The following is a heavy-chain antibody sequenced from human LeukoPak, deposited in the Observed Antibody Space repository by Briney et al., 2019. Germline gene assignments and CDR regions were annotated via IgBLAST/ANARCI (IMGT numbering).Heavy chain of an antibody. D-gene: IGHD3-10*01. CDR3: ARVMTYYFGEGSYGHLSVPGTIDY. Sequence: PSETLSLTCAVYGGSFSGYYWSWVRQTPGKGLEWIEEITHSGGTNYTPSLKSRVTISVDTSKNQFSLKLSSVTAADTAVYYCARVMTYYFGEGSYGHLSVPGTIDYWGQGTLVTVSS. CDR2: ITHSGGT. J-gene: IGHJ4*02. CDR1: GGSFSGYY. V-gene: IGHV4-34*01.